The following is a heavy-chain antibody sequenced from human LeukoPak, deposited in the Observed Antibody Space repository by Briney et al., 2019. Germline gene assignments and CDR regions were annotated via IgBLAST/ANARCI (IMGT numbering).Heavy chain of an antibody. D-gene: IGHD3-10*01. Sequence: GRSLRLSCAASGFTFDDYAMHWVRQAPGKGLEWVSGISWNSGSIGYADSVKGRFTISRDNAKNSLYLQMNSLRAEDTALYYCAKAQTYYYGSRSYYTTYYFDYWGQGTLVTVSS. CDR3: AKAQTYYYGSRSYYTTYYFDY. J-gene: IGHJ4*02. CDR2: ISWNSGSI. V-gene: IGHV3-9*01. CDR1: GFTFDDYA.